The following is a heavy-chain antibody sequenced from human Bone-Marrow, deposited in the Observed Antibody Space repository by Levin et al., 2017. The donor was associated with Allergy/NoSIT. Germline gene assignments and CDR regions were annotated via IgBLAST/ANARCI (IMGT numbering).Heavy chain of an antibody. V-gene: IGHV5-51*01. D-gene: IGHD2-2*01. Sequence: PGGSLRLSCKGSGSSFTGYWIAWVRQMPGKGLEWMGIIYPGDSDTRYSPSFHGQVTISADKSISTAYLQWSSLKASDTAMYYCARRCSSTSGDVGMDVWGQGTTVTVSS. CDR1: GSSFTGYW. CDR3: ARRCSSTSGDVGMDV. CDR2: IYPGDSDT. J-gene: IGHJ6*02.